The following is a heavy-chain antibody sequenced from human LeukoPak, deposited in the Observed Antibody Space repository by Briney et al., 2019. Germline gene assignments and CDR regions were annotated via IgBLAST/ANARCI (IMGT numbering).Heavy chain of an antibody. CDR1: GSTFRNYG. V-gene: IGHV3-23*01. D-gene: IGHD3-16*01. CDR2: INNSGGAT. J-gene: IGHJ4*02. Sequence: PGGSLRLSCAVSGSTFRNYGMSWVRQAPGKGLEWVSSINNSGGATYYADSVKGRFTISRDNSKNTLYLQMNSLRVEDTAVYFCAKDRLGGPYFFHYWGQGTLVTVSS. CDR3: AKDRLGGPYFFHY.